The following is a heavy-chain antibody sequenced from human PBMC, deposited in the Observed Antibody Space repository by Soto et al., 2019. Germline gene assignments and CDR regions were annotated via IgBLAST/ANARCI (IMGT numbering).Heavy chain of an antibody. CDR3: ARDYPLYCSSTSCYRSFAY. CDR2: ISAYNGNT. CDR1: GYTFTSYG. D-gene: IGHD2-2*02. Sequence: QVQLVQSGAEVKKPGASVKVSCKASGYTFTSYGISWVRQAPGQGLEWMGWISAYNGNTNYAQKLQGRVTMTTDTSASTAYMELRSLRSDDTAVYYCARDYPLYCSSTSCYRSFAYWGQGTLVTVSS. J-gene: IGHJ4*02. V-gene: IGHV1-18*04.